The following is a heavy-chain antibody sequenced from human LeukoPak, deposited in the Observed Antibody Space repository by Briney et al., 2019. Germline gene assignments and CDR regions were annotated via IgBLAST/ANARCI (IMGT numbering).Heavy chain of an antibody. J-gene: IGHJ4*02. V-gene: IGHV4-39*07. CDR1: GGSISSSSYY. CDR3: ARAPYCTNGVCRNNYFDY. CDR2: IYYSGST. D-gene: IGHD2-8*01. Sequence: PSETLSLTCTVSGGSISSSSYYWGWIRQPPGKGLEWIGSIYYSGSTYYNPSLKSRVTISVDTSKNQFSLKLSSVTAADTAVYYCARAPYCTNGVCRNNYFDYWGQGTLVTVSS.